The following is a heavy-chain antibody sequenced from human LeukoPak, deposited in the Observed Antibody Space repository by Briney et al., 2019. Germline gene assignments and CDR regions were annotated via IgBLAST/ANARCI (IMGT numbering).Heavy chain of an antibody. Sequence: GGSLRLSCVASGFTFSSYEMNWVREAPGLGLEWFSYISNGGYTTYSASSVKGRFTVSIDDAKTTLYLQMDSMRVEDAALYYCAREVVAVKWFDPWGQGTLVTVSS. CDR2: ISNGGYTT. V-gene: IGHV3-48*03. CDR1: GFTFSSYE. J-gene: IGHJ5*02. CDR3: AREVVAVKWFDP. D-gene: IGHD2-15*01.